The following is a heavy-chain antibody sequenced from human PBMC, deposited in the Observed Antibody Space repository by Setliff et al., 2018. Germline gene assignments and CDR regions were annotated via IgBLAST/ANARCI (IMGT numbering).Heavy chain of an antibody. CDR1: GYTFTGYY. J-gene: IGHJ4*02. CDR2: IDPSGDYT. V-gene: IGHV1-46*01. D-gene: IGHD5-18*01. Sequence: ASVKVSCKASGYTFTGYYMHWVRQAPGQGLEWMGIIDPSGDYTNYGQKFQGRVTMTRDTSTTTVYMELSSLRSEDTAVYYCARAPLESGYYYGQGYYFDYWGQGTLVTVSS. CDR3: ARAPLESGYYYGQGYYFDY.